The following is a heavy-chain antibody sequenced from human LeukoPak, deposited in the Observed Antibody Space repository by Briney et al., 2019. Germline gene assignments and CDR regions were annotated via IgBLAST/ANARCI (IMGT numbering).Heavy chain of an antibody. CDR2: ISAYNGNT. D-gene: IGHD2-8*01. Sequence: ASVKVSCKASGYTFTSYGISWARQAPGQGLEWMGWISAYNGNTNYAQKLQGRVTMTTDTSTSTAYMELRSLRSDDTAVYYCARGPYCTNGVCYTEVDYWGQGTLVTVSS. CDR1: GYTFTSYG. V-gene: IGHV1-18*01. J-gene: IGHJ4*02. CDR3: ARGPYCTNGVCYTEVDY.